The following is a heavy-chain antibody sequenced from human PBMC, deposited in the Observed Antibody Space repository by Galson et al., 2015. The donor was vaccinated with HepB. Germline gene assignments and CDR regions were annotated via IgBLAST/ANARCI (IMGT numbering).Heavy chain of an antibody. CDR2: INVGKDNT. V-gene: IGHV1-3*01. CDR1: GYTFTSYT. J-gene: IGHJ4*02. D-gene: IGHD5-18*01. Sequence: SVKVSCKASGYTFTSYTIHWVRQAPGQRLEWMGWINVGKDNTEYSQKFQGRVTITTDTSASTAYMGLSSLRSEDTAVYYCARLRASGYSYGYGFDYWGQGTLVTVSS. CDR3: ARLRASGYSYGYGFDY.